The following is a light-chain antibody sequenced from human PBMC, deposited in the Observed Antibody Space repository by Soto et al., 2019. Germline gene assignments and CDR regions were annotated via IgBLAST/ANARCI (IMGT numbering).Light chain of an antibody. J-gene: IGKJ1*01. Sequence: EFVLTQSPGTLSLSPGERAALSCRASQTVRNNYLAWYQQKPGQAPRLLIYDASSRATGIPDRFSGSGSGTEFTLTISSLQSEDFAVYYCQQYNNWPPRTFGQGTKVDIK. V-gene: IGKV3-20*01. CDR3: QQYNNWPPRT. CDR2: DAS. CDR1: QTVRNNY.